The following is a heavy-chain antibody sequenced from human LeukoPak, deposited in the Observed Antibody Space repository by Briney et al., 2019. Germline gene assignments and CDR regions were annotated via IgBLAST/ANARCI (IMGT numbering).Heavy chain of an antibody. J-gene: IGHJ4*02. CDR1: GFTFSSYG. CDR2: IRYDGSNK. V-gene: IGHV3-30*02. Sequence: TGGSLRLSCAASGFTFSSYGMHWVRQAPGKGLEWVAFIRYDGSNKYYADSVKGRFTISRDNSKNTLYLQMNNLRAEDTAVYYCAKGYSSSWYYFDYWGQGALVTASS. CDR3: AKGYSSSWYYFDY. D-gene: IGHD6-13*01.